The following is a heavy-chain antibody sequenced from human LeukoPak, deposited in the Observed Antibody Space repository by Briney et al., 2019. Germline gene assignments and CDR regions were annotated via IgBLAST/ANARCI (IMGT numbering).Heavy chain of an antibody. V-gene: IGHV3-30*18. CDR3: AKDPRRWELLYYFDY. J-gene: IGHJ4*02. Sequence: GGSLRLSCAASGFTFSSYGMHWVRQAPGKGLEWVAVISYDGSNKYYADSVKGRFTISRDNSKNTLYLQMNSLRAEDTAVYYCAKDPRRWELLYYFDYWGQGTLVTVSS. CDR2: ISYDGSNK. D-gene: IGHD1-26*01. CDR1: GFTFSSYG.